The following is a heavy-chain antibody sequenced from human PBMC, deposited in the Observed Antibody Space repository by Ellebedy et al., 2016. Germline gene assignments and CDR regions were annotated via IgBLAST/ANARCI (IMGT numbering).Heavy chain of an antibody. CDR1: GFTFSTCW. J-gene: IGHJ4*02. CDR3: ARARIDY. V-gene: IGHV3-7*04. Sequence: GGSLRLSCAASGFTFSTCWTTRVRQAPRKGLESVANINQDGSEKYYVDSVKGGFTISRDDAKNSLYLQMNSPRAEDTAVYYCARARIDYWGQGTLVTVSS. CDR2: INQDGSEK.